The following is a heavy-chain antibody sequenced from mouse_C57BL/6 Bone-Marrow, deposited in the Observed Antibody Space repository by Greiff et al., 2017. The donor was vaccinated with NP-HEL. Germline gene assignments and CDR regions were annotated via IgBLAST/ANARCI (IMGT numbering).Heavy chain of an antibody. CDR1: GYTFTSYT. J-gene: IGHJ2*01. Sequence: VHLVESGAELARPGASVKMSCKASGYTFTSYTMHWVKQRPGQGLEWIGYINPSSGYTKYNQKFKDKATLTADKSSSTAYMQLSSLTSEDSAVYYCARPGTGDFDYWGQGTTLTVSS. D-gene: IGHD4-1*01. CDR2: INPSSGYT. V-gene: IGHV1-4*01. CDR3: ARPGTGDFDY.